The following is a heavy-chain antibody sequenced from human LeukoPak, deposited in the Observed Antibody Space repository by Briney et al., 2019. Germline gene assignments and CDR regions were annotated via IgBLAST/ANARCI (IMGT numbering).Heavy chain of an antibody. Sequence: PSETLSLTCTVSGGSISSYYWSWIRQPPGKGLEWIGYIYYSGSTYYNPSLKSRVTISVDTSKNQFSLKLSSVTAADTAVYYCARVRPGDHYFDYWGQGTLVTVSS. V-gene: IGHV4-59*12. D-gene: IGHD3-16*01. CDR2: IYYSGST. J-gene: IGHJ4*02. CDR1: GGSISSYY. CDR3: ARVRPGDHYFDY.